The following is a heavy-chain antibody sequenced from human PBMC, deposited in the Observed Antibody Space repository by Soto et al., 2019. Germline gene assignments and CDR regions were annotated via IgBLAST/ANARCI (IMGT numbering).Heavy chain of an antibody. CDR3: ASSGSYPGDWFDP. V-gene: IGHV4-31*02. CDR2: IYYSGST. J-gene: IGHJ5*02. Sequence: SETLSLTCTVSGGSISSGGYYWSWIRQHPGKGLEWIGYIYYSGSTYYNPSLKSRVTISVDTSKNQFSLKLSSVTAADTAVYYCASSGSYPGDWFDPWGQGTLVTVPS. CDR1: GGSISSGGYY. D-gene: IGHD1-26*01.